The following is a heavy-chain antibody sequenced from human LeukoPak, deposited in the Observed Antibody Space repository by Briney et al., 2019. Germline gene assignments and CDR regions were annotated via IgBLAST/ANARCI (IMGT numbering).Heavy chain of an antibody. V-gene: IGHV1-69*13. CDR3: ARTSTVPSGALWYFDY. J-gene: IGHJ4*02. Sequence: SVKVSCKASGGTFSSYAISWVRQAPGQGLEWMGGIIPIFGTANYAQKFQGRVTITADESTSTAYMELSSLRSEDTAVYYCARTSTVPSGALWYFDYWGQGTLVTVSS. CDR2: IIPIFGTA. CDR1: GGTFSSYA. D-gene: IGHD3-10*01.